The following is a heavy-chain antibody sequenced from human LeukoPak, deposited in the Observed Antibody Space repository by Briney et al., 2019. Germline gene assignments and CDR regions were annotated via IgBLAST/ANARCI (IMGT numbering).Heavy chain of an antibody. V-gene: IGHV1-69*02. Sequence: EASVKVSCKASGGTFSSYSISWVRQAPGQGLEWMGRIITILGIANYAQKFQGRVTITADKSTSTAYMELSSLRSEDTAVYYCARVGEDGCNNRNYAFDIWGQGTMVTVSS. CDR2: IITILGIA. D-gene: IGHD5-24*01. J-gene: IGHJ3*02. CDR1: GGTFSSYS. CDR3: ARVGEDGCNNRNYAFDI.